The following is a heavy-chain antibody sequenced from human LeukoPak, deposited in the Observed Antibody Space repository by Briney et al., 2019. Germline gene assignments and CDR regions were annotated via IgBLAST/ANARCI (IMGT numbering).Heavy chain of an antibody. V-gene: IGHV1-18*01. J-gene: IGHJ4*02. Sequence: ASVKASCKASGYTFTSYGISWVRQAPGQGLEWMGWISAYNGNTNYAQKLQGRVTMTTDTSTSTAYMELRSLRSDDTAVYYCARETSLYYYDSSGYSPLDYWGQGTRVTVSS. CDR3: ARETSLYYYDSSGYSPLDY. CDR2: ISAYNGNT. CDR1: GYTFTSYG. D-gene: IGHD3-22*01.